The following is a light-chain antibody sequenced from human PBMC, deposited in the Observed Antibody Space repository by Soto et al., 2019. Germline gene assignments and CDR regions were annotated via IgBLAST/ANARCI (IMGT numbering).Light chain of an antibody. CDR3: SSYTTSSTRV. CDR1: SSDVGAYNY. Sequence: QSALTQPASMSGSPGQSITISCTGTSSDVGAYNYVSWYQQHPGKAPKLMIYDVSSRPSGVSNRFSGSKSGNTASLTISGLQAEDEADYYCSSYTTSSTRVFGGGTKVTVL. J-gene: IGLJ2*01. CDR2: DVS. V-gene: IGLV2-14*03.